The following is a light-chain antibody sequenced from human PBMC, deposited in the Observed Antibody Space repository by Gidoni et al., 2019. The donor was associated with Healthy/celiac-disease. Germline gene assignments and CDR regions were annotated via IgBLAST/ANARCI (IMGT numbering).Light chain of an antibody. CDR1: QRISRY. V-gene: IGKV1-39*01. CDR3: QQSYSTPMYT. J-gene: IGKJ2*01. CDR2: SAS. Sequence: DIQMTQSAASLSASVGDRVTITCRASQRISRYLNWYQQKPGKAPKLLIYSASSLQSGGPSRFSGSGSWTDFTLTISSLQPEDFATYDCQQSYSTPMYTFGQXTKLEIK.